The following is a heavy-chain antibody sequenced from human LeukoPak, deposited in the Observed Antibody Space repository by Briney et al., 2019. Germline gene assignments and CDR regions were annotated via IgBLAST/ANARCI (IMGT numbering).Heavy chain of an antibody. CDR2: IYYSGST. CDR1: GGSISSSSYY. V-gene: IGHV4-39*01. Sequence: SETLSLTCTVSGGSISSSSYYWGWLRQPPGQGLEWIGSIYYSGSTYYNPSLKSRVTRSVDTSKNQFSLKLSSVTAADTAVYYCARRGYSYGYHFDYWGQGTLVTVSS. J-gene: IGHJ4*02. CDR3: ARRGYSYGYHFDY. D-gene: IGHD5-18*01.